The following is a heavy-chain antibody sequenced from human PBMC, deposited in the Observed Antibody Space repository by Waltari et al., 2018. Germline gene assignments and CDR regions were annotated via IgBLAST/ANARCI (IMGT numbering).Heavy chain of an antibody. CDR1: GYTLTDLY. D-gene: IGHD3-22*01. Sequence: QVQLVQSGAEVKKPGASVKVSCKVSGYTLTDLYMHWVRQAPGKGLEWMGGFDPEDGETIYAQKFQGRVTMTEDTSTDTAYMELSSLRSEDTAVYYCATGDDSSGYLDYWGQGTLVTVSS. CDR2: FDPEDGET. J-gene: IGHJ4*02. CDR3: ATGDDSSGYLDY. V-gene: IGHV1-24*01.